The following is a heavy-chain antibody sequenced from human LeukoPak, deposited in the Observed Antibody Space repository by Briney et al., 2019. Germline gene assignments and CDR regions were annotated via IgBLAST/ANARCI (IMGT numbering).Heavy chain of an antibody. CDR2: INPNSGNT. D-gene: IGHD2/OR15-2a*01. CDR1: GYTFTGYY. CDR3: ARVYVYDSFLDI. J-gene: IGHJ3*02. Sequence: ASVKVSCKASGYTFTGYYMHWVRQAPGQGLEWMGWINPNSGNTGYAQKFQGRVTITRNTSISTAYMELSSLRSEDTAVYYCARVYVYDSFLDIWGQGTMVTVSS. V-gene: IGHV1-8*03.